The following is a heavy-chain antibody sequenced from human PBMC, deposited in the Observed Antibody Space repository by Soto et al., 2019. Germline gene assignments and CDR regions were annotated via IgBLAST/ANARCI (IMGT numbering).Heavy chain of an antibody. J-gene: IGHJ4*01. V-gene: IGHV3-21*01. D-gene: IGHD3-22*01. Sequence: EVQLVESGGGLVKPGGSLRLSCAASGFTFSSYSMNWVRQAPGKGLEWVSSISSSSSYIYYADSVKGRFTISRDNAKNSLYLQMNSLRAEDTAVYYCARDPAGYYYDSSGYSDYWGHGTLVTVSS. CDR1: GFTFSSYS. CDR2: ISSSSSYI. CDR3: ARDPAGYYYDSSGYSDY.